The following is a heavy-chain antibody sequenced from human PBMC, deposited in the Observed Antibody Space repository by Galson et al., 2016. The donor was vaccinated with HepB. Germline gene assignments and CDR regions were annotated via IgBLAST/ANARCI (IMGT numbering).Heavy chain of an antibody. CDR3: ARAYVDYYDMDV. Sequence: SLRLSCAASGFTFSSYWMFWVRQVPGKGLVWVSRINTDGRDTNYADSVKGRFTISRDNSKNTLYLQLNSLRVEDTSVYYCARAYVDYYDMDVWGKGTTVIVSS. D-gene: IGHD5-12*01. V-gene: IGHV3-74*01. J-gene: IGHJ6*03. CDR1: GFTFSSYW. CDR2: INTDGRDT.